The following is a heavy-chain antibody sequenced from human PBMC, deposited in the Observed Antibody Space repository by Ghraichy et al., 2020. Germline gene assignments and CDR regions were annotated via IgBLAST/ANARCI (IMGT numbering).Heavy chain of an antibody. CDR2: IYYSGST. D-gene: IGHD6-19*01. V-gene: IGHV4-39*01. CDR1: GGSISSSSYY. CDR3: ARQGIAVAGTNY. Sequence: SQTLSLTCTVSGGSISSSSYYWGWIRQPPGKGLEWIGSIYYSGSTYYNPSLKSRVTISVDTSKNQFSLKLSSVTAADTAVYYCARQGIAVAGTNYWGQGTLVTVSS. J-gene: IGHJ4*02.